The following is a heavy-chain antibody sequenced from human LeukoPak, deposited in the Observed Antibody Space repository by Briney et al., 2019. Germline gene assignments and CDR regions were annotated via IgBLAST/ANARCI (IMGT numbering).Heavy chain of an antibody. Sequence: GGSLRLSCAASGFTFSSYAMSWVRQAPGKGLEWVSAISGGGGSTYYADSVKGRFTISRDNTKNTLYLQMNSLRAEDTPVYYCAKDAYGDYGAGVWFDPWGQGTLVTVSS. CDR1: GFTFSSYA. J-gene: IGHJ5*02. CDR2: ISGGGGST. CDR3: AKDAYGDYGAGVWFDP. V-gene: IGHV3-23*01. D-gene: IGHD4-17*01.